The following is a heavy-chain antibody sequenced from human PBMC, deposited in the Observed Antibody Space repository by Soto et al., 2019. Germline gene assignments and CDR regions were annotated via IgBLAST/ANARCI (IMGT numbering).Heavy chain of an antibody. J-gene: IGHJ4*02. CDR2: IYPGDSDT. CDR1: GYSFTSYW. Sequence: GESLKISCKGSGYSFTSYWIGWVRQMPGKGLEWMGIIYPGDSDTRYSPSFQGQVTISADKSISTAYLQWSSLKASDTAMYYCARQFTGYYYDSSGTFDYWGQGTLVTVYS. V-gene: IGHV5-51*01. D-gene: IGHD3-22*01. CDR3: ARQFTGYYYDSSGTFDY.